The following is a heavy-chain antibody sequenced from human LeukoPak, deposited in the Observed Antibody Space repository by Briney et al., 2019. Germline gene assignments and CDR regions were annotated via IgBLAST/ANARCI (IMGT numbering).Heavy chain of an antibody. CDR3: ARDRFDYYDSSGEKYFQH. CDR1: GYTFTGYY. Sequence: ASVKVSCKASGYTFTGYYMHWVRQAPGQGLEWMGWINPNSGATTYAQKFQGRVTMTRDTSISTAYMELSRLRSDDTAAYYCARDRFDYYDSSGEKYFQHWGQGTLVTVSS. J-gene: IGHJ1*01. V-gene: IGHV1-2*02. CDR2: INPNSGAT. D-gene: IGHD3-22*01.